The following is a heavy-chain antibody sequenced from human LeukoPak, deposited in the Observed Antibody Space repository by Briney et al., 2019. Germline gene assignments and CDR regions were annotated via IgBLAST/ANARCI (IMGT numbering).Heavy chain of an antibody. V-gene: IGHV1-2*06. CDR1: GYTFTGYY. CDR3: ARIYDSSGYYHPHLDC. D-gene: IGHD3-22*01. CDR2: INPNSGGT. Sequence: GASVKVSCKASGYTFTGYYLHWVRQAPGQGLEWMGRINPNSGGTNYAQKFQGRVTMTGDTSISTAHMEVSGLRSDDTAVYYCARIYDSSGYYHPHLDCWGQGTLVTVSS. J-gene: IGHJ4*02.